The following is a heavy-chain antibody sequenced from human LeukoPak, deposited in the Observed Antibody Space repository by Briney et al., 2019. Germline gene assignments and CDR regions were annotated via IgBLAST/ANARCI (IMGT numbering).Heavy chain of an antibody. CDR2: INPNSGGT. J-gene: IGHJ5*02. D-gene: IGHD2-2*01. CDR3: ARARRYCSSTSCWVNWSDP. V-gene: IGHV1-2*02. Sequence: ASVKVSCKASGYTFTGYYMHWVRQAPGQGLEGMGWINPNSGGTNYAQRFQGRVTMTRDTSIRTAYMELSRIRSDYTAMYYCARARRYCSSTSCWVNWSDPWGQGTLVTLSS. CDR1: GYTFTGYY.